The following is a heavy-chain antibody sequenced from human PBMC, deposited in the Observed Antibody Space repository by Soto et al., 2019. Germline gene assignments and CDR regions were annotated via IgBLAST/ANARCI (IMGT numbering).Heavy chain of an antibody. V-gene: IGHV1-18*01. D-gene: IGHD2-2*01. CDR3: ARGGYIVLVPTAISWFAP. CDR1: GYTFTSYG. Sequence: ASVKVSCKASGYTFTSYGISWVRQAPGQGLEWMGWISAYNGNTNYAQKLQGRVTMTRDTSTSTVYMELSSLRSEDTAVYYCARGGYIVLVPTAISWFAPWGQGTLVTVSS. CDR2: ISAYNGNT. J-gene: IGHJ5*02.